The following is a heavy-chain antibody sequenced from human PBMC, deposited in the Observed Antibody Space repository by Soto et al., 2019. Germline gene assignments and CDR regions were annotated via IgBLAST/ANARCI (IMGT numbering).Heavy chain of an antibody. CDR2: IIPILGIA. V-gene: IGHV1-69*02. D-gene: IGHD3-10*01. Sequence: QVQLVQSGAEVKKPGSSVKVSCKASGGTFSSYTISWVRQAPGQGLEWMGRIIPILGIANYAQKFQGRVTITADKSTSTAYIELSSLRSEDTAVYYCATRVITMVRGVTLYYYYGMDVWGQGTTVTVSS. J-gene: IGHJ6*02. CDR1: GGTFSSYT. CDR3: ATRVITMVRGVTLYYYYGMDV.